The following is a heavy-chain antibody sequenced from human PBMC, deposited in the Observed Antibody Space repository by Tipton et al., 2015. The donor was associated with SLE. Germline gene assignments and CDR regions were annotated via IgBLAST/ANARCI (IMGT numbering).Heavy chain of an antibody. Sequence: TLSLTCTVSGGSISSGGYYWSWIRQHPGKGLEWIGYIYYSGSTYYNPSLKSRVTISVDTSKNQFSLKLSSVTAADTAVYYCARGDAVEHAFDIWGQGTMVTVSS. CDR2: IYYSGST. J-gene: IGHJ3*02. CDR1: GGSISSGGYY. V-gene: IGHV4-31*03. CDR3: ARGDAVEHAFDI.